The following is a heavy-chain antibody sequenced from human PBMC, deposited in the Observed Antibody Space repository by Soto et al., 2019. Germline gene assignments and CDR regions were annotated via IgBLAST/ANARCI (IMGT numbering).Heavy chain of an antibody. V-gene: IGHV4-34*01. D-gene: IGHD3-16*01. Sequence: SETLSLTCNVSGGSFHGYSWSWFRQTSGKGLKWIGDISYRGSTSYSPSLKSRLLISLDTSNNQFSLKVASVTPADTAVYYCARALLGFSYGYGGYFDPWGPGTLVTVSS. CDR2: ISYRGST. J-gene: IGHJ4*02. CDR1: GGSFHGYS. CDR3: ARALLGFSYGYGGYFDP.